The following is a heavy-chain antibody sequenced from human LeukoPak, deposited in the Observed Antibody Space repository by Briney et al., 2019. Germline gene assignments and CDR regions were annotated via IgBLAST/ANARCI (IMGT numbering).Heavy chain of an antibody. CDR1: GGSISSSNW. Sequence: SETLSLTCAVSGGSISSSNWWRWVRQPPGKGLEWIGEIYHSGSTNYNPSLKSRVTISVDKSKNQFSLKLSSVTAADTAVYYCARVSSGATTVDYWGQGTLVTVSS. CDR2: IYHSGST. J-gene: IGHJ4*02. D-gene: IGHD1-26*01. V-gene: IGHV4-4*02. CDR3: ARVSSGATTVDY.